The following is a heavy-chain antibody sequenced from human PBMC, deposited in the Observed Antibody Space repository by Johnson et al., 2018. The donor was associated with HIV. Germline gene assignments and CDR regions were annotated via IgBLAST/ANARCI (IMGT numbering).Heavy chain of an antibody. D-gene: IGHD3-10*01. CDR3: ERAGVTMVRGGGHAFDI. J-gene: IGHJ3*02. Sequence: VQLVESGGGLVQPDRSLRLSCAASGFTFDDYAMHWVRQAPGKGLEWVSVIYSGGSTYYADSVKGRFTISRDHSKNTLYLHMHSLRAEDTAVYYCERAGVTMVRGGGHAFDIWGQGTMVTVSS. V-gene: IGHV3-66*01. CDR1: GFTFDDYA. CDR2: IYSGGST.